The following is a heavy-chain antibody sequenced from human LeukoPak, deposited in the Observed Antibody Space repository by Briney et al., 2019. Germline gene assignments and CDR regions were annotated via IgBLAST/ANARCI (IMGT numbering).Heavy chain of an antibody. CDR1: GYTFTAYY. Sequence: ASVKVSCKASGYTFTAYYMHWVRQAPGQGLEWMGWINPNSGGTNYAQKFQGRVTMTRDTSISTAYMELSRLRSDDTAVYYCAREGYCSGGSCYNWFDPWGQGTLVTVSS. CDR3: AREGYCSGGSCYNWFDP. CDR2: INPNSGGT. D-gene: IGHD2-15*01. V-gene: IGHV1-2*02. J-gene: IGHJ5*02.